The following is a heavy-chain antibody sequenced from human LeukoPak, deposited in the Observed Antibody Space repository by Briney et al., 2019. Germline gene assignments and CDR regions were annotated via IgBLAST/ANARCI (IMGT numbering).Heavy chain of an antibody. V-gene: IGHV1-69*04. D-gene: IGHD3-22*01. J-gene: IGHJ4*02. CDR2: IIPILGIA. CDR3: ARGGRYYDSSGYYWGYFDY. Sequence: SVKVFCKASGGTFSSYASSWVRQAPGQGLEWMGRIIPILGIANYAQKFQGRVTITADKSTSTAYMELSSLRSEDTAVYYCARGGRYYDSSGYYWGYFDYWGQGTLVTVSS. CDR1: GGTFSSYA.